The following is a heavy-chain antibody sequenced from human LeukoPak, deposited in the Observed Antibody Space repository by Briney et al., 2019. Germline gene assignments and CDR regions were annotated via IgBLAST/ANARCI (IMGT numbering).Heavy chain of an antibody. J-gene: IGHJ3*02. V-gene: IGHV3-11*01. Sequence: GGSLRLSCAASGFTFSDYYMSWIRQAPGKGLEWVSYISSSGSTIYYADSVKGRFTISRDDAKTSVYLQLNSLRDEDAAIYYXXRDNIWAFDIWGQGTMVTVSS. D-gene: IGHD2/OR15-2a*01. CDR1: GFTFSDYY. CDR2: ISSSGSTI. CDR3: XRDNIWAFDI.